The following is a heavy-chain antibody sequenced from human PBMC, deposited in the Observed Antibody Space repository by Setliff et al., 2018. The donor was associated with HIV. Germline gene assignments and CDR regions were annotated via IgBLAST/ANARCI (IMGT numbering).Heavy chain of an antibody. CDR2: IYITGDT. V-gene: IGHV4-61*09. D-gene: IGHD5-12*01. J-gene: IGHJ5*01. CDR3: ARGGNSRAAWFDS. CDR1: GGSINRGTYY. Sequence: TSETLSLTCSVSGGSINRGTYYWTWIRQSAGKGLEWIGHIYITGDTDYNPSLTDRLTPSVDTSDNQFSLKLTSVTAADTAVYYCARGGNSRAAWFDSWGQGTLVTVSS.